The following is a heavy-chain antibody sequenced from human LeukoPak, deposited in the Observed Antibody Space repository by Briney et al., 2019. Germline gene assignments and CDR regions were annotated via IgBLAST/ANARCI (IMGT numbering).Heavy chain of an antibody. V-gene: IGHV3-53*01. D-gene: IGHD5-18*01. CDR3: ARATPKHYSYGIFDY. J-gene: IGHJ4*02. Sequence: PGGSLRLSCAASGFTVSSNYMSWVRQAPGKGLEWVSVIYSGGSTYYADSVKGRFTISRGNSKNTLYLQMNSLRAEDTAVYYCARATPKHYSYGIFDYWGQGTLVTVSS. CDR2: IYSGGST. CDR1: GFTVSSNY.